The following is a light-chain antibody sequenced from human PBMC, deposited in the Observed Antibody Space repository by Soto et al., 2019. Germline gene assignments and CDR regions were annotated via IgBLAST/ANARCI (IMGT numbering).Light chain of an antibody. CDR1: SSDVGAFNF. CDR2: DVR. Sequence: QSALTQPASVSGSPGQSITISCTGTSSDVGAFNFVSWYQQHPGKAPKLMIYDVRHRPSEVSDRFSGSKSGNTASLTIYGLQAEDEADYYCTSHTTTSPPVLFGGGTKLTVL. V-gene: IGLV2-14*03. J-gene: IGLJ2*01. CDR3: TSHTTTSPPVL.